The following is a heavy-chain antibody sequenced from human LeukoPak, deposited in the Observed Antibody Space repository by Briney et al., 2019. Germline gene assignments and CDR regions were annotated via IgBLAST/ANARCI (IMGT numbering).Heavy chain of an antibody. CDR3: AKPRDSSGYYGRPLDV. D-gene: IGHD3-22*01. Sequence: GGSLRLSCVASGFTFNTYSMNWVRQAPGKGLEWIAYISESGSHIYYADSVKGRFTISRDNSENTLYLQMKSLRAEDTAVYYCAKPRDSSGYYGRPLDVWGQGTTVTVSS. V-gene: IGHV3-21*05. CDR1: GFTFNTYS. CDR2: ISESGSHI. J-gene: IGHJ6*02.